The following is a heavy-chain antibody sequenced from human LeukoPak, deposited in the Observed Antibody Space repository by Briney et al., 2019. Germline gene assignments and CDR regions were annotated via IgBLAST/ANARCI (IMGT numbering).Heavy chain of an antibody. Sequence: ASVKVSCKASGGTFSSYAISWVRQAPGQGLEWMGRIIPILGIANYAQKFQGRVTITADKSTGTAYMELSSLRSEDTAVYYCARAPLTTKGYYFDYWGQGTLVTVSS. CDR2: IIPILGIA. J-gene: IGHJ4*02. D-gene: IGHD1/OR15-1a*01. CDR1: GGTFSSYA. V-gene: IGHV1-69*04. CDR3: ARAPLTTKGYYFDY.